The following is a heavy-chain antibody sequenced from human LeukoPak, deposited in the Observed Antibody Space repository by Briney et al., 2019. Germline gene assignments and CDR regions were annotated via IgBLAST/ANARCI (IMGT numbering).Heavy chain of an antibody. CDR1: GVSINNYY. D-gene: IGHD3-9*01. Sequence: KASETLSLTCGVFGVSINNYYWSWIRQSPGKGLEWIGEISHTEGTRYNPSLESRVTMSVGTSENQLSLKLIFVPAADTAAYYCARIRCGHSGSVCYNHWGLGTLVTVSS. CDR3: ARIRCGHSGSVCYNH. CDR2: ISHTEGT. V-gene: IGHV4-34*01. J-gene: IGHJ4*02.